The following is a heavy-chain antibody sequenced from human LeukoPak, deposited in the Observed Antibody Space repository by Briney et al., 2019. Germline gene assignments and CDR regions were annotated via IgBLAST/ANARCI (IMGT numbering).Heavy chain of an antibody. D-gene: IGHD3-9*01. V-gene: IGHV1-2*02. CDR2: INPNSGGT. Sequence: ASVKVSCKASGYIFTSYYMHWVRQAPGQGLEWMGWINPNSGGTNYAQKFQGRVTMTRDTSISTAYMELSRLRSDDTAVYYCARVRSLKNYDILTGYRYYFDYWGQGTLVTVSS. CDR3: ARVRSLKNYDILTGYRYYFDY. CDR1: GYIFTSYY. J-gene: IGHJ4*02.